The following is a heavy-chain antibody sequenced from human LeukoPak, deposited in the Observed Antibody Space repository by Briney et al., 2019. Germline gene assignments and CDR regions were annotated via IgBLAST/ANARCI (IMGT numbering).Heavy chain of an antibody. J-gene: IGHJ6*03. V-gene: IGHV3-7*01. CDR3: AREKEGYCSRTSCYLDYYYYYMDV. CDR2: IKQDGSEK. D-gene: IGHD2-2*01. CDR1: GFTFSRYW. Sequence: GGSLRLSCAASGFTFSRYWMTWVRQAPGKGLEWVANIKQDGSEKYYVDSVKGRFTISRDNAKSSLYLQMNSLRAEDTAVYYCAREKEGYCSRTSCYLDYYYYYMDVWGKGTTVTISS.